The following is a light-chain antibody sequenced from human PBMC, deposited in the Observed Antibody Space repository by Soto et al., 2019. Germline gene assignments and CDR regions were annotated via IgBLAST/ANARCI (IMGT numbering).Light chain of an antibody. CDR1: NTDVGQDKS. Sequence: QSALTQPASVSGSRGQSITISCVGRNTDVGQDKSVSWYQQGPGKAPKLLIFEVTNRPSGVSSRFSGSRSGNTASLTISGLQPDDEGDYFCVSYTDTDTIVFGTGTKVTVL. CDR3: VSYTDTDTIV. CDR2: EVT. J-gene: IGLJ1*01. V-gene: IGLV2-14*01.